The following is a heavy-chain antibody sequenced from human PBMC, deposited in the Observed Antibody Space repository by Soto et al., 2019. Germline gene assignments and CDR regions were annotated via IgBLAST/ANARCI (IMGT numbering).Heavy chain of an antibody. V-gene: IGHV4-39*01. D-gene: IGHD4-17*01. CDR2: ISHDGHA. CDR1: GDSVSDTRYY. Sequence: SETLSLTCSVLGDSVSDTRYYWGWIRQSPEKGLEWIGSISHDGHAYYNPSLKSRVTLFADTSRNQFSLKMKPVTVADTALYFCARQGYGDYLGGNWFDPWGQGALVTVSS. J-gene: IGHJ5*02. CDR3: ARQGYGDYLGGNWFDP.